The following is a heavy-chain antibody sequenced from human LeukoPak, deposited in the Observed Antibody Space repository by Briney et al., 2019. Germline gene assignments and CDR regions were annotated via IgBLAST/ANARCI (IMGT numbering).Heavy chain of an antibody. CDR2: IKEDRVEQ. V-gene: IGHV3-7*01. CDR1: GFAFSRYW. J-gene: IGHJ6*03. Sequence: PGGSLRLSCAASGFAFSRYWMTWVRQAPGKGLEWVANIKEDRVEQDYVDSVRGRFTISRDNAQSSLYLQMSSLRAEDTAVYYCARTGSSSSYYSYYYMDVWGKGTTVTVSS. D-gene: IGHD6-6*01. CDR3: ARTGSSSSYYSYYYMDV.